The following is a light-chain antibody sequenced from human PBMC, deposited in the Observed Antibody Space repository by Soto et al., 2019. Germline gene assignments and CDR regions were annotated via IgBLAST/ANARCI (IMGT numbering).Light chain of an antibody. CDR3: HQSNDWWT. J-gene: IGKJ1*01. V-gene: IGKV3-15*01. Sequence: EIVMTQSPATLSVSPGDRATLSCRASQSVSSNLAWYQQRPGQAPRLLIYGASTRATGIPARFSGSGSGTEFTLTISSLQSEDFAVYYCHQSNDWWTFGQGTKVDIK. CDR2: GAS. CDR1: QSVSSN.